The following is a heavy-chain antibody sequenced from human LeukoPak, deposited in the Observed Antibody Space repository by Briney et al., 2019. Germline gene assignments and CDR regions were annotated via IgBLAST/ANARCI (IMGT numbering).Heavy chain of an antibody. CDR2: IRYSGST. Sequence: SETLSLTCEVSGDSLSSGGYSWSWIRQPPGKGLEWIGYIRYSGSTYYNPSLKSRLTMSVEASKTQFSLRLSSVTAADTAVYYCARVLVTTSLDYWGQGTLVTVSS. J-gene: IGHJ4*02. V-gene: IGHV4-30-4*07. CDR1: GDSLSSGGYS. CDR3: ARVLVTTSLDY. D-gene: IGHD4-17*01.